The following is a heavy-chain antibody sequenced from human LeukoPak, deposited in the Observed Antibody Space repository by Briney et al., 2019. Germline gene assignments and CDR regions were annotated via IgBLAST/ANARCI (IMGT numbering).Heavy chain of an antibody. J-gene: IGHJ3*02. CDR2: IWSDGSNK. D-gene: IGHD6-19*01. Sequence: SGGSLRLSCAASGFTFSSYGMHWVRQAPGKGLEWVAVIWSDGSNKYYADSVKGRFTISRDNSKNTLYLQMNSLRAEDTAVFYCARGFGISDYDYWDPIAVAGYAFDIWGQGTMVTVSS. V-gene: IGHV3-33*08. CDR3: ARGFGISDYDYWDPIAVAGYAFDI. CDR1: GFTFSSYG.